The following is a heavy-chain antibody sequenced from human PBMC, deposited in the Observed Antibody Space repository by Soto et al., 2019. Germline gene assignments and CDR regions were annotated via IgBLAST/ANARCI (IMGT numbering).Heavy chain of an antibody. CDR1: GGSISSYF. CDR3: ARYNAASGTYYFDY. V-gene: IGHV4-59*12. Sequence: SETLSLTCTVSGGSISSYFWSWVRQPPGKGPEWIGEINHRGSANYNPSLKSRVTMSLDISKSQFSLRLTSVTAADTAVYFCARYNAASGTYYFDYWGRGALVTVSS. J-gene: IGHJ4*02. D-gene: IGHD6-13*01. CDR2: INHRGSA.